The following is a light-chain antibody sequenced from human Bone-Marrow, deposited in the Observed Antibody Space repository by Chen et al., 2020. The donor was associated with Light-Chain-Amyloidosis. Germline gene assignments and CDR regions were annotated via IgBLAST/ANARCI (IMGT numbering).Light chain of an antibody. V-gene: IGLV10-54*04. CDR2: RNN. J-gene: IGLJ3*02. Sequence: QAGLTQPPSVSKGLGQTASLTCTGNNNNVGNQGATWLQQHQGHPPKLLSYRNNSRPSGISERFSASRSGDTASLTITGLQPEDETDYYCSAWDANLGGQVFGGGTRLTVL. CDR1: NNNVGNQG. CDR3: SAWDANLGGQV.